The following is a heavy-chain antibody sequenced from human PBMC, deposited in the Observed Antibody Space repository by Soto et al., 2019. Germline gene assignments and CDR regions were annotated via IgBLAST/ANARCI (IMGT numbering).Heavy chain of an antibody. Sequence: GGSLRLSCAASGFTFSSYGMHWVRQAPGKGLEWVAVIWYDGSNKYYADSVKGRFTISRDNSKNTLYLQMNSLRAEDTAVYYCAISPDYYDTQGLFDYWGQGTLVTGSS. CDR1: GFTFSSYG. D-gene: IGHD3-22*01. CDR3: AISPDYYDTQGLFDY. V-gene: IGHV3-33*01. J-gene: IGHJ4*02. CDR2: IWYDGSNK.